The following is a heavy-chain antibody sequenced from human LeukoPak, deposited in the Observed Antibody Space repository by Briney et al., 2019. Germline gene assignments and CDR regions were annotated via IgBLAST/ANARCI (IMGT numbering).Heavy chain of an antibody. V-gene: IGHV4-59*11. Sequence: PETLSLTCAVSDDSFSSHYWTWIRQPPGKGLISYIGSTNYNPSLKSRVTISIDTSKNQFSLKLSSVTAADTAVYYCARDLVTVTKGFDIWGQGTMVSVSS. J-gene: IGHJ3*02. CDR1: DDSFSSHY. CDR2: ISYIGST. CDR3: ARDLVTVTKGFDI. D-gene: IGHD4-17*01.